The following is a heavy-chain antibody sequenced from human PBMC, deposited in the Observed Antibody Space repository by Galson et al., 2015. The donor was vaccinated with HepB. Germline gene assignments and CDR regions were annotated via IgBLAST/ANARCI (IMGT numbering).Heavy chain of an antibody. D-gene: IGHD6-6*01. Sequence: SLRLSCAASGFTFSNYGIHWVRQAPGKGLEWVAVISYDGSNKYYADSVKGRFTISRDNSKNTLFLLMNSLRAEDTAVYYCARGPARPGYYYYGLDVWGQGTTVTVSS. J-gene: IGHJ6*02. CDR2: ISYDGSNK. CDR1: GFTFSNYG. V-gene: IGHV3-30-3*01. CDR3: ARGPARPGYYYYGLDV.